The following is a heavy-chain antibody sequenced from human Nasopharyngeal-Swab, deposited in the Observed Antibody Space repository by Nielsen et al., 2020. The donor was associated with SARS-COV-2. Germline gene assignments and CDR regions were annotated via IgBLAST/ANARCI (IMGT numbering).Heavy chain of an antibody. J-gene: IGHJ6*02. Sequence: GESLKISCAGSGFSFNSYSMIWVRQVPGKGLEWVSAISGTGISTYYADSVKGRFTISRDNSENTLYLQMNSLRAEDTAVYYCASRTVFGVVTFYYYFGMDVWGQGATVTVSS. D-gene: IGHD3-3*01. CDR2: ISGTGIST. CDR1: GFSFNSYS. V-gene: IGHV3-23*01. CDR3: ASRTVFGVVTFYYYFGMDV.